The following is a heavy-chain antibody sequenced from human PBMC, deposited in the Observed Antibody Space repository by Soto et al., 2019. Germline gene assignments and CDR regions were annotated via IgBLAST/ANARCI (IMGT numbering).Heavy chain of an antibody. CDR3: AREVRYSSLNWCEP. J-gene: IGHJ5*02. Sequence: RKPSGRTFSSDSISGVRVAPGQGLEWMGRIIPILGIANYAQKFQGRVTITADKSTSTAYMELSSLRSEDTAVYYCAREVRYSSLNWCEPWGPGTLVTVSS. D-gene: IGHD6-13*01. V-gene: IGHV1-69*04. CDR2: IIPILGIA. CDR1: GRTFSSDS.